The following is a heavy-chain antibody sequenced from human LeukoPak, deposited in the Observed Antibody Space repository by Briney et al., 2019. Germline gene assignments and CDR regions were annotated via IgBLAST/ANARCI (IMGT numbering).Heavy chain of an antibody. Sequence: QVGGSLRLSCAASGFTFSSYGMHWVRQAPGKGLEWVAVISYDGSDKYYADSVKGRFTISRDNSKNTLYLQMNSLRAEDTAVYYCAKDRGGYGVFDYWGQGTLVTVSS. CDR2: ISYDGSDK. D-gene: IGHD3-10*01. V-gene: IGHV3-30*18. CDR3: AKDRGGYGVFDY. J-gene: IGHJ4*02. CDR1: GFTFSSYG.